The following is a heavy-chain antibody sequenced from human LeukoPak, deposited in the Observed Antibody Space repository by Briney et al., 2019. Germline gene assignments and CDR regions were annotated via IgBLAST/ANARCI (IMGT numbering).Heavy chain of an antibody. J-gene: IGHJ5*02. Sequence: SETLSLTCTVSGGSISSYYWSWIRQPPGKGLEWIGYIYYSGSINYNPSLKSRVTISVDTSKNQFSLKLSSVTAADTAVYYCARGSPPYCSGGSCYPNWFDPWGQGTLVTVSS. CDR1: GGSISSYY. CDR3: ARGSPPYCSGGSCYPNWFDP. V-gene: IGHV4-59*01. D-gene: IGHD2-15*01. CDR2: IYYSGSI.